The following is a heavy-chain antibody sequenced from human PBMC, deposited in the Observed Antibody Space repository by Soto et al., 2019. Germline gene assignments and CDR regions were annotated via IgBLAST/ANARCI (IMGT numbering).Heavy chain of an antibody. CDR1: GCSISSYY. D-gene: IGHD5-12*01. Sequence: SETLSLTCPVSGCSISSYYWSWIRQPPGKGLEWIGYIYYSGSTNYNPSLKSRVTISVDTSKNQFSLKLSSVTAAETAVYYWARDLRYSGYDYSWFDPWGHGSLVTVSS. V-gene: IGHV4-59*01. J-gene: IGHJ5*02. CDR2: IYYSGST. CDR3: ARDLRYSGYDYSWFDP.